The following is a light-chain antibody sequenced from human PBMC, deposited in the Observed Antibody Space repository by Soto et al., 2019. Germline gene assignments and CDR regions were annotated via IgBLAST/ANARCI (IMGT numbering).Light chain of an antibody. CDR2: VAS. CDR1: QTIGTY. CDR3: QQSFTTPFP. J-gene: IGKJ3*01. V-gene: IGKV1-39*01. Sequence: DIQMTQSPSPLSASVGDRVTITCRASQTIGTYLNWYQQTPGKAPKLLIYVASSLQSGVLSKFSVRGSGTDVTLGISSLLPEDFATYYCQQSFTTPFPVGPGTKVDIK.